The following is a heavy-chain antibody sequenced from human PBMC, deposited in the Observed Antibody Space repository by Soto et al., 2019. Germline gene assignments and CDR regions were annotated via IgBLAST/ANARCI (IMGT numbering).Heavy chain of an antibody. J-gene: IGHJ5*02. D-gene: IGHD1-26*01. Sequence: ASVKVSCKVSGYTLTELSMHWVRQAPGKGLEWMGGFDPEDGETIYARKFQGRVTMTEDTSTDTAYTELSSLRSEDTAVYYCATGHSGSSLYNWFDPWGQGTLVTVSS. CDR2: FDPEDGET. CDR1: GYTLTELS. CDR3: ATGHSGSSLYNWFDP. V-gene: IGHV1-24*01.